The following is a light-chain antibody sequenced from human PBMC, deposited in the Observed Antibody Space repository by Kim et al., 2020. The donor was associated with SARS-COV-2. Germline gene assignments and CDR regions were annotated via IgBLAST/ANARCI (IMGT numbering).Light chain of an antibody. Sequence: SASVGDRVTITCRASQSMSSWLAWYQQKPGKAPKILIYKASNLESGVPSRFSGSGSGTEFTLTISSLQPDDFATYYCQQYKSYPYTFGQGTKLEI. J-gene: IGKJ2*01. CDR3: QQYKSYPYT. CDR1: QSMSSW. CDR2: KAS. V-gene: IGKV1-5*03.